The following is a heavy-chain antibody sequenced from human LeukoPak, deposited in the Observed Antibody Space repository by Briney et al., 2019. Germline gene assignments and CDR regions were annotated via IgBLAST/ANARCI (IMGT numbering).Heavy chain of an antibody. V-gene: IGHV3-11*06. CDR2: ISSSSSYT. J-gene: IGHJ4*02. Sequence: GGSLRLSCAASGFTFSDYYMNWIRQAPGKGLEWVSYISSSSSYTNYADSVKGRFTISRDNAKNSLYLQMNSLRAEDTAVYYCARDCRFTDYGSGNSDYFDYWGQGTLVTVSS. CDR1: GFTFSDYY. D-gene: IGHD3-10*01. CDR3: ARDCRFTDYGSGNSDYFDY.